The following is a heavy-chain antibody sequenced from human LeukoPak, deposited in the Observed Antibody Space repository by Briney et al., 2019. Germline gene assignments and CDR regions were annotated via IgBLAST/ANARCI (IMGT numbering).Heavy chain of an antibody. CDR3: ATDWAWGGFDH. D-gene: IGHD3-16*01. CDR2: ISSSGTI. V-gene: IGHV3-69-1*01. Sequence: GGSLRLSCAASGFTFRTHGMQWVRQAPGKGLEWVSCISSSGTIHYADSVKGRFTVSRDNAKNTLYLQMNSVRPEDTAVYYCATDWAWGGFDHWGQGALVTVSS. J-gene: IGHJ4*02. CDR1: GFTFRTHG.